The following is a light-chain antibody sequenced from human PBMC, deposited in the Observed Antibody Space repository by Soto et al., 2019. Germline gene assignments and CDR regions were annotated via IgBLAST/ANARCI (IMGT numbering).Light chain of an antibody. CDR1: QSVRSN. Sequence: ELVMTQSPATLSVFLGERVTLSCRASQSVRSNLAWYQQRPGKAPRLLIFGASSRSTGIPARFCGSGSGTDFIITLSSLQSADFAVYYCQQYNTWPSMYTFGSGTKLDLK. CDR3: QQYNTWPSMYT. J-gene: IGKJ2*01. CDR2: GAS. V-gene: IGKV3-15*01.